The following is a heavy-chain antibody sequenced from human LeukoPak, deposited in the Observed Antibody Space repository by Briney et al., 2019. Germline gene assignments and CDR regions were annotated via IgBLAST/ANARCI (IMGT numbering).Heavy chain of an antibody. Sequence: PSETLSLTCLVSGGSISSTSNYWGWIRQSPGRGLEWIGSFYYTGSIFDNRSLRSRVTISIDMSKNRFLLKLTSVTAADTAVYYCASGTTVTNFANWGQGTLVTVSS. V-gene: IGHV4-39*07. CDR3: ASGTTVTNFAN. CDR2: FYYTGSI. D-gene: IGHD4-17*01. CDR1: GGSISSTSNY. J-gene: IGHJ4*02.